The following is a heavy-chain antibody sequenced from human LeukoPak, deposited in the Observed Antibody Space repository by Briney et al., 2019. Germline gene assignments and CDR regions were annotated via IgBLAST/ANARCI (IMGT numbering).Heavy chain of an antibody. D-gene: IGHD3-9*01. Sequence: PGGSLRLSCAASRFTFSSYGMHWVRQAPGKGLEWVAVIWYDGSNKFYADSVKGRFTISRDNSKNTLYLQMNSLTAEDTAVYYCAKGFLTGYLYYFDYWGQGTLVTVSS. CDR3: AKGFLTGYLYYFDY. V-gene: IGHV3-33*06. CDR2: IWYDGSNK. CDR1: RFTFSSYG. J-gene: IGHJ4*02.